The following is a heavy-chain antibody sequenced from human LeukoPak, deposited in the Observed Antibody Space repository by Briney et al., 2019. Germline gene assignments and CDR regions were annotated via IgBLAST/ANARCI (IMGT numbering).Heavy chain of an antibody. CDR3: ANLLYYYDSSQPY. D-gene: IGHD3-22*01. Sequence: HRGGSLLLCCAAAGFTFSSYGMSWGRQAPGKGLEWGSAISGSGGSTYYADSVKGRFTISRDNSKTTLYLQSNRLRAEAAAVYYCANLLYYYDSSQPYWGQGTLVTVSS. V-gene: IGHV3-23*01. J-gene: IGHJ4*02. CDR1: GFTFSSYG. CDR2: ISGSGGST.